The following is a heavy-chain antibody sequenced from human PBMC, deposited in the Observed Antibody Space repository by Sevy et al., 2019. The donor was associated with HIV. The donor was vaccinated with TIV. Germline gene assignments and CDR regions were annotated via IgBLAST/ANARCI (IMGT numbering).Heavy chain of an antibody. V-gene: IGHV3-23*01. CDR1: GFTFSSYG. D-gene: IGHD3-22*01. CDR2: ISRSGGRT. Sequence: GGSLRLSCAASGFTFSSYGVSWVRQAPGKGLEWVSAISRSGGRTYYAYSVKGRFTISRDNAKNTLYMQMNSLRAEDTAVHYGAKEELRPYDSSSYYAGPDAFHIWGQGTMVTVSS. CDR3: AKEELRPYDSSSYYAGPDAFHI. J-gene: IGHJ3*02.